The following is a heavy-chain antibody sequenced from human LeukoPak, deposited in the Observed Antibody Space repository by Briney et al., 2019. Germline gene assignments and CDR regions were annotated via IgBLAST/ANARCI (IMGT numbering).Heavy chain of an antibody. CDR2: MNPNSGNT. Sequence: ATVKVSCKASGYTFTSYDINWVRQATGQGLEWMGWMNPNSGNTGYAQKFQGRVTMTRNTSISTAYMELSSLRSEDTAVYYCARAISRYYGSGSYYNLGYWGQGTLVTVSS. D-gene: IGHD3-10*01. CDR1: GYTFTSYD. V-gene: IGHV1-8*01. J-gene: IGHJ4*02. CDR3: ARAISRYYGSGSYYNLGY.